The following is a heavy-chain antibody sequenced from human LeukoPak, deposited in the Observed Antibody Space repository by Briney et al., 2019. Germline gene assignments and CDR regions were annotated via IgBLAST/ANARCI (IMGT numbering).Heavy chain of an antibody. V-gene: IGHV1-69*05. CDR2: IIPIFGTA. J-gene: IGHJ4*02. CDR1: GGTFSSYA. Sequence: ASVKVSCKASGGTFSSYAISWVRQAPGQGLEWMGRIIPIFGTANYAQKFQGRVTITTDESTSTAYMELSSLRSDYTAVYYCARGATGTTSLDWGQGTLVTVSS. CDR3: ARGATGTTSLD. D-gene: IGHD1-7*01.